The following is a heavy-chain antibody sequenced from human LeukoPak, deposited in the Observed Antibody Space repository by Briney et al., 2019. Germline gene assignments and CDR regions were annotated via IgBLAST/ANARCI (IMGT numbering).Heavy chain of an antibody. CDR3: ARVSDTATTRGWFDP. J-gene: IGHJ5*02. CDR1: GGSFSGYY. Sequence: PSETLSLTCAVYGGSFSGYYWSWIRQPPGKGLEWIGEINHSGSTNYNPSLKSRVTISVDTSKNQFSLKLSSVTAADTAVYYCARVSDTATTRGWFDPWGQGTLVTVSS. V-gene: IGHV4-34*01. D-gene: IGHD4-17*01. CDR2: INHSGST.